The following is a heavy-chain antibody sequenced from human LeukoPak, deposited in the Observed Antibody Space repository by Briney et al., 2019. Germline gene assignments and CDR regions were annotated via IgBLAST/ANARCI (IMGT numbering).Heavy chain of an antibody. V-gene: IGHV1-8*01. CDR3: ARDGYSSSWYDYYYYYGMDV. D-gene: IGHD6-13*01. CDR2: MNPNSGNT. J-gene: IGHJ6*02. Sequence: ASVKVSCKASGYTFTSYDINWVRQATGQGLEWMGWMNPNSGNTGYAQRFQGRVTMTRDTSISTAYMELSRLRSDDTAVYYCARDGYSSSWYDYYYYYGMDVWGQGTTVTVSS. CDR1: GYTFTSYD.